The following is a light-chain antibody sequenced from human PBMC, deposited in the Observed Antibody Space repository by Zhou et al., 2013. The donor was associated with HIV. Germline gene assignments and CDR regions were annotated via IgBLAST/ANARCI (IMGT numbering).Light chain of an antibody. J-gene: IGKJ3*01. CDR2: NAS. V-gene: IGKV3-11*01. CDR1: QSVSNY. CDR3: QQYGSSSFT. Sequence: EIVLTQSPATLSLSPGERATLSCRASQSVSNYLAWYQQKPGQAPRLLIYNASNRATGIPARFSGSGSGTDFTLTISNLEPEDSAMYYCQQYGSSSFTFGPGTKVDIK.